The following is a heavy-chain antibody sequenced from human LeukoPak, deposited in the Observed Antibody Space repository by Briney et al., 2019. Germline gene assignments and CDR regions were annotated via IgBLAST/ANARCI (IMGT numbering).Heavy chain of an antibody. V-gene: IGHV2-5*02. CDR1: VFSLNTRGVG. CDR3: AHRKNYYDSSVFDN. Sequence: SGPTLVNPTQTLTLTCTFSVFSLNTRGVGVGWIRQPPGRALEWLALIYWDDDSRYSPSLKSRLTITKDTSKNQVVLTMTNMDPVDTATYFCAHRKNYYDSSVFDNWGQGTLVTVSS. CDR2: IYWDDDS. J-gene: IGHJ4*02. D-gene: IGHD3-22*01.